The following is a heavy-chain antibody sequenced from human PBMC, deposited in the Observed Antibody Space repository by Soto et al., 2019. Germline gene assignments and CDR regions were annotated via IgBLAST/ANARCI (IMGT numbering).Heavy chain of an antibody. V-gene: IGHV1-18*01. CDR2: ISAYNGTT. CDR3: ARAGGWAASDMITFGGAGDY. Sequence: QVQLVQSGAEVKKPGASVKVSCKASGYTFTSYGISWVRQAPGQGLEWMGWISAYNGTTNYAQKLQGRVTMTTDTSTSTAYMGRRSLRSDDTALYYCARAGGWAASDMITFGGAGDYWGQGTLVTVSS. CDR1: GYTFTSYG. D-gene: IGHD3-16*01. J-gene: IGHJ4*02.